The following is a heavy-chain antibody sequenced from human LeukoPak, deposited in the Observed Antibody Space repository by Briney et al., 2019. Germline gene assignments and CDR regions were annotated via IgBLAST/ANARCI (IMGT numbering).Heavy chain of an antibody. Sequence: PGGSLRLSCAASGFTFSSYWMSWVRQAPGKGLEWVANIKQDGSEKYYVDSVKGRFTISRDNAKNSLYLQVNSLRAEDTAVYYCARDRTYDSSGLFDYWGQGTLVTVSS. CDR2: IKQDGSEK. D-gene: IGHD3-22*01. J-gene: IGHJ4*02. V-gene: IGHV3-7*01. CDR3: ARDRTYDSSGLFDY. CDR1: GFTFSSYW.